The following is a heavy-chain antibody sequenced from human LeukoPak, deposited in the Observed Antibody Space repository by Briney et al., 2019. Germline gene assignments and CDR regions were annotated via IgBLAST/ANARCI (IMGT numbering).Heavy chain of an antibody. V-gene: IGHV6-1*01. J-gene: IGHJ4*02. CDR3: ARGSGSSRDYYFDY. Sequence: SQTLSLTCAISGDSVSSHSAAWNWIRQSPSRGLEWLGRTYYRSKWYNEYVVSVKSRIIINPDTSKNQFSLQLNSVTPEDTAIYYCARGSGSSRDYYFDYWGQGTLVTVSS. D-gene: IGHD1-26*01. CDR2: TYYRSKWYN. CDR1: GDSVSSHSAA.